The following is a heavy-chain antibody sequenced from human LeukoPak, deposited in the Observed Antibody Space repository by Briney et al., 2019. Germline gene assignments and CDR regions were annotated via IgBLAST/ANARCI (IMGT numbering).Heavy chain of an antibody. V-gene: IGHV4-59*01. J-gene: IGHJ6*03. CDR1: GGSIISYY. CDR2: IYYSGST. D-gene: IGHD5-24*01. CDR3: ARGGGMGHYYYYYYMDV. Sequence: PSETLSLTCTVSGGSIISYYWSWIRQPPGKGLEWIGYIYYSGSTNYNPSLKSRVTISVDTSKNQFSLKLSSVTAADTAVYYCARGGGMGHYYYYYYMDVWGKGTTVTISS.